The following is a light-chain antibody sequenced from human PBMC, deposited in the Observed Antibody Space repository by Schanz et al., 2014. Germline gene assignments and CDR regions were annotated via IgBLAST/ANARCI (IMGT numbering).Light chain of an antibody. CDR2: ANN. V-gene: IGLV1-51*01. CDR1: TSNIGSNF. Sequence: SVLTQPPSVSAAPGQKVTISCSGNTSNIGSNFVSWYQHLPGTAPKLLILANNERPSGIPDRFSGSKSGTSATLDITGLQTGDEADYFCGTWDTSLTVVMFGAGTKLTVL. J-gene: IGLJ3*02. CDR3: GTWDTSLTVVM.